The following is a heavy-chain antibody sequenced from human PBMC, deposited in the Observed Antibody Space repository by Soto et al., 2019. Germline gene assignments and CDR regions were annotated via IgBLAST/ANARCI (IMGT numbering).Heavy chain of an antibody. CDR1: GFTVSSNY. J-gene: IGHJ4*02. D-gene: IGHD3-3*01. Sequence: GGSLRLSCAASGFTVSSNYMSWVRQAPGKGLEWVSVIYSGGSTYYADSVKGRFTISRDNSKNTLYLQMNSLRAEDTAVYYCARGLDGVFRYFDYWGQGTLVTVSS. CDR3: ARGLDGVFRYFDY. CDR2: IYSGGST. V-gene: IGHV3-66*01.